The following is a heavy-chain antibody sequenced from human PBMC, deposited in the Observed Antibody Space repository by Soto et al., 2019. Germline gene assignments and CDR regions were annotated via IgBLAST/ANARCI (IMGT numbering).Heavy chain of an antibody. Sequence: GGSLRLSCAASGFTFSSYGMHWVRQAPGKGLEWVAVIWYDGSNKYYADSVKGRFTISRDNSKNTLYLQMNSLRAEDTAVYYCARDRGVAVSGWSGYYGMDVWGQGTTVTVSS. CDR2: IWYDGSNK. J-gene: IGHJ6*02. D-gene: IGHD6-19*01. CDR3: ARDRGVAVSGWSGYYGMDV. V-gene: IGHV3-33*01. CDR1: GFTFSSYG.